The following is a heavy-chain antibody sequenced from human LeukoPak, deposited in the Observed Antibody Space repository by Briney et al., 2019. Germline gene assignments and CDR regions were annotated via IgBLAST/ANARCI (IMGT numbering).Heavy chain of an antibody. J-gene: IGHJ4*02. CDR2: ISGSGIST. CDR1: GFTVSSNY. V-gene: IGHV3-23*01. Sequence: GGSLRLSCAASGFTVSSNYMSWVRQAPGKGLEWVSAISGSGISTYYADSVKGRFTISRDNSKNTLFLQMNSLRADDTAVYYCAKFPDYWGQGTLVTVSS. CDR3: AKFPDY.